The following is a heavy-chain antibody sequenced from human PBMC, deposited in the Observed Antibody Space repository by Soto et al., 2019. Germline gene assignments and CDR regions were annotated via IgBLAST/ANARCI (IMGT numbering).Heavy chain of an antibody. V-gene: IGHV4-30-4*01. CDR2: IYYSGST. CDR1: GGSISSGDYY. CDR3: ARGHYDFWSGYNYYYYGMDV. Sequence: SETLSLTXTVSGGSISSGDYYWSWIRQPPGKGLEWIGYIYYSGSTYYNPSLKSRVTISVDTSKNQFSLKLSSVTAADTAVYYCARGHYDFWSGYNYYYYGMDVWGQGTTVTVSS. D-gene: IGHD3-3*01. J-gene: IGHJ6*02.